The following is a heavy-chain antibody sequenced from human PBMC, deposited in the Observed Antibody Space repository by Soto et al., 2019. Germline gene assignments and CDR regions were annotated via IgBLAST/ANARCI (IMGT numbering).Heavy chain of an antibody. CDR3: ATAYPRYCTNGVCYTGAFDI. D-gene: IGHD2-8*01. CDR2: INHSGST. V-gene: IGHV4-34*01. Sequence: PSETLSLTCAVYGGSFSGYYWSWIRQPPGKGLEWIGEINHSGSTNYNPSLKSRVTISVDTSKNQFSLKLSSVTAADTAVYYFATAYPRYCTNGVCYTGAFDIWGQGTMVTVSS. J-gene: IGHJ3*02. CDR1: GGSFSGYY.